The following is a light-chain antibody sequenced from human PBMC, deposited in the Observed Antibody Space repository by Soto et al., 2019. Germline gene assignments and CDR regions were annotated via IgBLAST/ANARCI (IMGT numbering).Light chain of an antibody. J-gene: IGLJ2*01. CDR1: SNDVGAYNF. V-gene: IGLV2-8*01. Sequence: QSALTQPPSASGSPGQSVTISCTGTSNDVGAYNFISWYQQHPGKAPKLMIYEVNKRPSGVPDRFSGSKSGNTASLTVSGRQAEDEADYYCSSYGGSNNLLFGGGPKLTVL. CDR2: EVN. CDR3: SSYGGSNNLL.